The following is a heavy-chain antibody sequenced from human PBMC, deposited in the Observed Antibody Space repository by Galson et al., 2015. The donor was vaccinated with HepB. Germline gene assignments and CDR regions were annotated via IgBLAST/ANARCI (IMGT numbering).Heavy chain of an antibody. D-gene: IGHD4-17*01. V-gene: IGHV3-23*01. Sequence: SLRLSCAASGVTFSSYAMTWVRQAPGEGLQWGSSVSGGGRTTYTDSVKGRFTVSRDNSKNMLFLQMNSLRAEDTATYYCGMDPNGDYIGAYWFDPWGQGTRVIVSS. CDR2: VSGGGRTT. CDR1: GVTFSSYA. J-gene: IGHJ5*02. CDR3: GMDPNGDYIGAYWFDP.